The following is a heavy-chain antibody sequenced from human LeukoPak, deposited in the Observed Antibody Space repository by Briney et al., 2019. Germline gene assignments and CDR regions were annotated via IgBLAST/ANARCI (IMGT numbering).Heavy chain of an antibody. D-gene: IGHD2-2*01. CDR3: ARGTRYDPGQFDL. CDR2: IYYSGST. J-gene: IGHJ2*01. Sequence: SETLSLTCTLSGGSISSYYWSWIRQPPGKGLEWIGYIYYSGSTNYNPSLKSRVTISVDTSKNQFSLKLSSVTAADTAVYYCARGTRYDPGQFDLWGRGTLVTVSS. CDR1: GGSISSYY. V-gene: IGHV4-59*01.